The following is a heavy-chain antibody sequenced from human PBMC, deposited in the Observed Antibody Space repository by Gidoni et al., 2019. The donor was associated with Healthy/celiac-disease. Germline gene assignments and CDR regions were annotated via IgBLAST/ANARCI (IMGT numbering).Heavy chain of an antibody. D-gene: IGHD3-3*01. CDR3: ARDLNYDFWSGYGAFDI. V-gene: IGHV4-61*02. CDR2: IYTSGST. Sequence: QVQLQESGPGLVKPSQTLSLTCTVSGGSISSGSYYWSGIRQPAGKGLEWIGRIYTSGSTNYNPSLKSRVTISVDTSKNQFSLKLSSVTAADTAVYYCARDLNYDFWSGYGAFDIWGQGTMVTVSS. J-gene: IGHJ3*02. CDR1: GGSISSGSYY.